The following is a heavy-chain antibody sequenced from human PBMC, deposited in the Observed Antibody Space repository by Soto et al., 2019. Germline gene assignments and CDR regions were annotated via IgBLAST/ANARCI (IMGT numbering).Heavy chain of an antibody. V-gene: IGHV3-11*06. CDR2: ISSSSSYT. CDR1: GFTFSDYY. D-gene: IGHD5-12*01. Sequence: LRLSCAASGFTFSDYYMSWIRQAPGKGLEWVSYISSSSSYTNYADSVKGRFTISRDNAKNSLYLQMNSLRAEDTAVYYCARTATYYYGMDVWGQGTTVTVSS. J-gene: IGHJ6*02. CDR3: ARTATYYYGMDV.